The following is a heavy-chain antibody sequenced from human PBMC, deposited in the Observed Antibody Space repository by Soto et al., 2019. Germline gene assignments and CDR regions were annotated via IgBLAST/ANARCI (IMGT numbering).Heavy chain of an antibody. D-gene: IGHD6-19*01. CDR2: ISAYNGNT. V-gene: IGHV1-18*04. J-gene: IGHJ6*02. CDR1: GYTFTSYG. CDR3: AREIRIGSSGWSDYYYYGMDV. Sequence: SVKVSCKASGYTFTSYGISWVRQAPVQGLEWMGWISAYNGNTNYAQKLQGRVTMTTDTSTSTAYMELRSLRSDDTAVYYCAREIRIGSSGWSDYYYYGMDVWGQGTTVTVSS.